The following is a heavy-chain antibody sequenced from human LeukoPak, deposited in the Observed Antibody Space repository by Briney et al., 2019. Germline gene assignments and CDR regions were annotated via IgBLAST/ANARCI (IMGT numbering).Heavy chain of an antibody. J-gene: IGHJ6*03. Sequence: PGGSLRLSCAASGFTFSSYAMSWVRQAPGKGLEWVLAISGSGGSTYYADSVKGRFTISRDNSKNTLYLQMNSLRAEDTAVYYCAKDPHYGDSAHGYYYYYMDVWGKGTTVTVSS. CDR3: AKDPHYGDSAHGYYYYYMDV. D-gene: IGHD4-17*01. V-gene: IGHV3-23*01. CDR1: GFTFSSYA. CDR2: ISGSGGST.